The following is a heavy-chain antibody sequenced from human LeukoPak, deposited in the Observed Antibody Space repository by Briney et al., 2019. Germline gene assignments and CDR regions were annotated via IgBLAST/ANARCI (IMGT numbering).Heavy chain of an antibody. CDR2: ISGSGGST. Sequence: GGSLRLSSAASGFTFSSYAMNWVRQAPGKGLEWVSAISGSGGSTYYADSVKGRFTISRDNSKNTLYLQMNSLRAEDTAVYYCARGPYLGYCSGGSCNQFDYWGQGTLVTVSS. CDR3: ARGPYLGYCSGGSCNQFDY. CDR1: GFTFSSYA. V-gene: IGHV3-23*01. J-gene: IGHJ4*02. D-gene: IGHD2-15*01.